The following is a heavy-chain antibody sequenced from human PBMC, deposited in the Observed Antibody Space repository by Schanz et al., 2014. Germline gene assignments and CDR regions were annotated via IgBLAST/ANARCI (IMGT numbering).Heavy chain of an antibody. CDR3: TRSTLWSYDV. CDR1: GGSISSGVW. Sequence: QVQLQESGPGLVKPSGTLSLTCVVSGGSISSGVWWTWARQSPGKGLEWIGEIFHSGTPNYNPSRESRVTISVEKSKNQFSLILSAMTAADTAVYYCTRSTLWSYDVWGRGTMVIVSS. J-gene: IGHJ3*01. D-gene: IGHD2-21*01. CDR2: IFHSGTP. V-gene: IGHV4-4*02.